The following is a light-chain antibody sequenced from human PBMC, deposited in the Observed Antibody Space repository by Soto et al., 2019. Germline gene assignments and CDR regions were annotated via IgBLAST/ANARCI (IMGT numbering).Light chain of an antibody. CDR3: CSYAAGSTPYV. Sequence: SVLTQPASVSGSRGQSITISCTGTSSDVGSYNLVSWYQQHPGKAPKLMIYEGSKRPSGVSNRFSGSKSGNTASLTISGLQADDEADYSCCSYAAGSTPYVFGTGTKGTVL. J-gene: IGLJ1*01. CDR1: SSDVGSYNL. CDR2: EGS. V-gene: IGLV2-23*01.